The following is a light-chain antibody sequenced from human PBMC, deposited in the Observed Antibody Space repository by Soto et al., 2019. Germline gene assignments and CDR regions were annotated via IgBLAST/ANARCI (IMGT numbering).Light chain of an antibody. Sequence: DIQMTQSPSAMSASVGDRVTITCRASQGIDNYLAWFQQKPGKVPQRLIYAASTLQSGVPSRFSGSGSGTEFTLTITSLQTEDFATYYCLQHSHYPLTFGGGTKVDTK. J-gene: IGKJ4*01. CDR2: AAS. CDR1: QGIDNY. CDR3: LQHSHYPLT. V-gene: IGKV1-17*03.